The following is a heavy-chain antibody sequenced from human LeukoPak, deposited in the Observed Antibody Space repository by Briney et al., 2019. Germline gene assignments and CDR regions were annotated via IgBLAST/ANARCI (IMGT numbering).Heavy chain of an antibody. CDR2: ISYDGSNK. D-gene: IGHD1-26*01. CDR3: APQYSGSYNY. V-gene: IGHV3-30*03. Sequence: PGRSLRLSCAASGFTFSSYGMHWVRRAPGKGLEWVAVISYDGSNKYYADSVKGRFTISRDNSKNTLYLQMNSLRAEDTAVYYCAPQYSGSYNYWGQGTLVTVSS. CDR1: GFTFSSYG. J-gene: IGHJ4*02.